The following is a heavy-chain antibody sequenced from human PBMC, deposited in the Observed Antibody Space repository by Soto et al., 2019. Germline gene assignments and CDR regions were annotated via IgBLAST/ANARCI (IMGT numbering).Heavy chain of an antibody. CDR2: IYHSGST. V-gene: IGHV4-30-2*01. Sequence: SETLSLTCAVSGGSISSGGYSWSWIRQPPGKGLEWIGYIYHSGSTYYNPSLKSRVTISVDRSKNQFSLKLSSVTAADTAVYYCAGVPEARALDPWGQGTLVTVSS. CDR1: GGSISSGGYS. CDR3: AGVPEARALDP. J-gene: IGHJ5*02.